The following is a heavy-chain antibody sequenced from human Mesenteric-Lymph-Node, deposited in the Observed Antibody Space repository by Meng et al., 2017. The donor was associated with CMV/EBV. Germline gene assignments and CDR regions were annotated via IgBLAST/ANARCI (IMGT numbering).Heavy chain of an antibody. CDR2: TYQRSQWYN. CDR3: ARDLSDYSYGSFAFDI. D-gene: IGHD5-18*01. V-gene: IGHV6-1*01. Sequence: VSSKSAAWNWIRQSPSGGLEWLGRTYQRSQWYNDYAVSVKSRITINPDTSKNQFSLQLTSVTPEDTAVYYCARDLSDYSYGSFAFDIWGQGTMVTVSS. J-gene: IGHJ3*02. CDR1: VSSKSAA.